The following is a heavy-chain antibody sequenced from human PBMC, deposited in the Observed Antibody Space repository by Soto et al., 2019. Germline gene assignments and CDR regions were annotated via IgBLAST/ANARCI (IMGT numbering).Heavy chain of an antibody. CDR1: GYTFTTFG. CDR2: ISAYSGNT. V-gene: IGHV1-18*01. Sequence: QVQLVQSGGEVKKPGAAVKVSCKASGYTFTTFGIGWVRQAPGQGLEWMGWISAYSGNTEYPEKLQGRVTMTIDTSTSTTYMELRSLRSDDTAVYYCARAFCSGGSCYLDSGGQGALVTVSS. CDR3: ARAFCSGGSCYLDS. J-gene: IGHJ4*02. D-gene: IGHD2-15*01.